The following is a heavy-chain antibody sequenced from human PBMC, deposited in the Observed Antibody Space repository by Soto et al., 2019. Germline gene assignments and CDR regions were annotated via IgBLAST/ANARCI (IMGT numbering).Heavy chain of an antibody. CDR2: IHYSGST. CDR1: GGSISTYY. V-gene: IGHV4-59*01. J-gene: IGHJ4*02. D-gene: IGHD6-19*01. CDR3: AREYSSFEY. Sequence: QVQLQESGPGLVKPSETLSLTCTVSGGSISTYYWSWIRQPPGKGLEWIGYIHYSGSTSYNPPLNSRVTISVDTSKIQFSLQLSSVTAADTAVYYCAREYSSFEYWGQGILVSVSS.